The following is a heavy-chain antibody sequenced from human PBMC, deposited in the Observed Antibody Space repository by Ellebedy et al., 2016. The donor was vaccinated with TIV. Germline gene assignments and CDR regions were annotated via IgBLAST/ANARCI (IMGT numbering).Heavy chain of an antibody. Sequence: SETLSLXCAVCCGSFSHYYWNWIRQPPGKGLEWIGSISYSGSTYYTPSLQSRVTISVDTSKNQFSLNLRSVTAADTAVYYCARVFTTADSIDYWGQGTLVTVSS. D-gene: IGHD1-1*01. J-gene: IGHJ4*02. CDR1: CGSFSHYY. V-gene: IGHV4-34*01. CDR3: ARVFTTADSIDY. CDR2: ISYSGST.